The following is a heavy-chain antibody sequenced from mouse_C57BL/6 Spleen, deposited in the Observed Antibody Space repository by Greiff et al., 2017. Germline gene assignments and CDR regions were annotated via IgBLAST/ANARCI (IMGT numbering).Heavy chain of an antibody. J-gene: IGHJ1*03. Sequence: EVKLMESGGGLVKPGGSLKLSCAASGFTFSSYAMSWVRQTPEKRLEWVATISDGGSYTYYPDNVKGRFTISRDNAKNNLYLQMSHLKSEDTAMYYCARDPIDVWGTGTTVTVSS. CDR2: ISDGGSYT. CDR3: ARDPIDV. V-gene: IGHV5-4*01. CDR1: GFTFSSYA.